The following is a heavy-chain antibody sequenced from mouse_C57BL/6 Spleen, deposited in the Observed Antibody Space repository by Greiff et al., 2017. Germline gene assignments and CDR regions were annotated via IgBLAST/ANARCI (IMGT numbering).Heavy chain of an antibody. D-gene: IGHD4-1*01. Sequence: EVKLMESGGGLVKPGGSLKLSCAASGFTFSSYAMSWVRQTPEKRLEWVATISDGGSYTYYPDNVKGRFTISRDKAKNNLYLQMSHLKSEDTAMYYCAREGDWAWFAYWGQGTLVTVSA. V-gene: IGHV5-4*01. CDR1: GFTFSSYA. J-gene: IGHJ3*01. CDR2: ISDGGSYT. CDR3: AREGDWAWFAY.